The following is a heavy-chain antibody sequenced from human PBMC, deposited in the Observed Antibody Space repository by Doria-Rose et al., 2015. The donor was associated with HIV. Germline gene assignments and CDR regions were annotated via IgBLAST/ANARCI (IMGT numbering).Heavy chain of an antibody. D-gene: IGHD3-3*01. V-gene: IGHV3-9*01. CDR1: GLSFESYA. CDR2: ISWDSGAK. J-gene: IGHJ6*03. Sequence: VQLAQSGRSLVQPGRSLRLYCVGSGLSFESYAMHWVRLAPGKGLEWVAGISWDSGAKGNADSVEGRFTISRDNAKKSVYLEMRSLRPEDTAFYYCAKAPIIGPKYYFYMDVWGKGTSVTVSS. CDR3: AKAPIIGPKYYFYMDV.